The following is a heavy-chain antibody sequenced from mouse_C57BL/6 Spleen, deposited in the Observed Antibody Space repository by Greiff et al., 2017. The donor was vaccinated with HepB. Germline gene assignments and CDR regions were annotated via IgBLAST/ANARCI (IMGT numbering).Heavy chain of an antibody. D-gene: IGHD3-3*01. V-gene: IGHV1-69*01. J-gene: IGHJ2*01. Sequence: VKLQQPGAELVMPGASVKLSCKASGYTFTSYWMHWVKQRPGQGLEWIGEIDPSDSYTNYNQKFKGKSTLTVDKSSSTAYMQLSSLTSEDSAVYYCARGTAGYFDYWGQGTTLTVSS. CDR3: ARGTAGYFDY. CDR2: IDPSDSYT. CDR1: GYTFTSYW.